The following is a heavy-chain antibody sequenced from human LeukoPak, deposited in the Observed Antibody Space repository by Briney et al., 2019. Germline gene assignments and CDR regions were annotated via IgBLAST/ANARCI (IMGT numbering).Heavy chain of an antibody. CDR3: ARLAAPSRWFDP. CDR1: GDSISSGTYY. Sequence: SETLSLTCTVSGDSISSGTYYWSWIRQPPGKGLEWIGYMYHSGSPYYNPSLKSRVTTSVDRSKNQFSLKLSSVTAADTAVYYCARLAAPSRWFDPWGQGTLVTVSS. D-gene: IGHD6-6*01. CDR2: MYHSGSP. V-gene: IGHV4-30-2*01. J-gene: IGHJ5*02.